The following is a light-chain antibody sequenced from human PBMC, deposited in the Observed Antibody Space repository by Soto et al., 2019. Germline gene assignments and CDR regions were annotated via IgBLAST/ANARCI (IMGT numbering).Light chain of an antibody. CDR1: SSDVGTYNS. CDR2: EVN. V-gene: IGLV2-8*01. CDR3: SSYAGSSTWV. Sequence: QSALTQPASVSGSPGQSIAISCTGTSSDVGTYNSVSWYQQFPGKAPKLMIYEVNKRPSGVPDRFSASKSDNTASLTVSGLQAEDEADYYCSSYAGSSTWVFGGGTKLTVL. J-gene: IGLJ3*02.